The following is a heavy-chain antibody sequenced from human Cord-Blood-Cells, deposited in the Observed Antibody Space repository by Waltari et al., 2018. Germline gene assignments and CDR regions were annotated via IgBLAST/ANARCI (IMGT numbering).Heavy chain of an antibody. Sequence: QVQLVQSGAEVKKPRASVKVSCQASGYTFTGYYMHWGRQAPGQGLEWMGWINPNSGGTNHAQKFQGRVTMTRDTSISTAYMELSRLRSDDTAVYYCVRGSGDGWFDPWGQGTLVTVSS. CDR3: VRGSGDGWFDP. V-gene: IGHV1-2*02. D-gene: IGHD7-27*01. CDR2: INPNSGGT. CDR1: GYTFTGYY. J-gene: IGHJ5*02.